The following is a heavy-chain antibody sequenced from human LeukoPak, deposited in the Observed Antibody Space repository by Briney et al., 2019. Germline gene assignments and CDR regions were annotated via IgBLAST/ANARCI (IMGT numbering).Heavy chain of an antibody. V-gene: IGHV3-33*01. D-gene: IGHD6-19*01. J-gene: IGHJ4*02. CDR2: IWYDGSNK. CDR1: GFTFSSYG. Sequence: GRSLRLSCAASGFTFSSYGMHWVRQAPGKGLEWVAVIWYDGSNKYYADSVKGRFTISRDNSKNTLYLQMNSLRAEDTAVYYCARDGIAVAGTRPLDYWGQGTLVTVSS. CDR3: ARDGIAVAGTRPLDY.